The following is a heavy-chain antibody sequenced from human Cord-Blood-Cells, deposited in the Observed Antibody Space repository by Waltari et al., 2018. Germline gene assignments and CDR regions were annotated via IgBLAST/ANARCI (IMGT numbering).Heavy chain of an antibody. Sequence: QVQLQESGPGLVKPSETLSLTCTVSGYSISSGYYWGWIRQPPGKGLEWIGSIYHSGSTYYNPALKSRVTISVDTSKNQFSLKLSSVTAADTAVYYCARQRGSSSYYYYGMDVWGQGP. D-gene: IGHD6-6*01. CDR2: IYHSGST. V-gene: IGHV4-38-2*02. CDR3: ARQRGSSSYYYYGMDV. CDR1: GYSISSGYY. J-gene: IGHJ6*02.